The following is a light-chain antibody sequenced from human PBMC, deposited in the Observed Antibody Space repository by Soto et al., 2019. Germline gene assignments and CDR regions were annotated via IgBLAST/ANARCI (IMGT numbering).Light chain of an antibody. CDR2: GAS. J-gene: IGKJ1*01. V-gene: IGKV3-20*01. CDR3: LQYGSSSWT. Sequence: EIVLTQSPGTLSLSPGERATLSCRASQSVSSSYLAWYQQKPGQAPRLPIYGASSRATGIPDRFSGSGSGTDFTLTISRLEPEDFAVYYCLQYGSSSWTFGQGTKVEIK. CDR1: QSVSSSY.